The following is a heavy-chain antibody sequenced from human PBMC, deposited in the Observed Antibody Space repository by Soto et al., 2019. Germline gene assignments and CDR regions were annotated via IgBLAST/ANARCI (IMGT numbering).Heavy chain of an antibody. CDR1: GFTCSSYG. J-gene: IGHJ4*02. CDR2: ISYDGSNK. CDR3: AKDIKLWIAAAGTPRGPFDY. Sequence: RWSLRLSCAASGFTCSSYGMHWFRQAPGKGLEWVAVISYDGSNKYYADSVKGRFTISRDNSKNTLYLQMNSLRAEDTAVYYCAKDIKLWIAAAGTPRGPFDYWGQGTLVTVSS. V-gene: IGHV3-30*18. D-gene: IGHD6-13*01.